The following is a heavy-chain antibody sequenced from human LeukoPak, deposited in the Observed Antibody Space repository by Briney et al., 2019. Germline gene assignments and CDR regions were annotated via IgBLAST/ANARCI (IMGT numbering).Heavy chain of an antibody. J-gene: IGHJ6*02. D-gene: IGHD3-16*01. CDR2: IYYIGST. CDR1: GGTISSGDFY. V-gene: IGHV4-30-4*01. Sequence: SETLSLTCAVSGGTISSGDFYWSWIRQPPGKGLEYIGYIYYIGSTYYNPSLKSRVTISVDTSKNQFSLNLSSVTAADTAVYYCARKGGYYYYYGMDVWGQGTTVTVSS. CDR3: ARKGGYYYYYGMDV.